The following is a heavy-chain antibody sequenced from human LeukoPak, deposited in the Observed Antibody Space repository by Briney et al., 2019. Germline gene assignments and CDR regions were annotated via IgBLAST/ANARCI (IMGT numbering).Heavy chain of an antibody. CDR2: IHWNGGRT. CDR3: ARGGGYSGYDSDY. Sequence: RSGGSLRLSCAASGFTFDNYGINWVRQAPGKGLEWVSRIHWNGGRTGYADSVKGRFTISRDNAKNSLYLQMNSLRAEDTAVYYCARGGGYSGYDSDYWGQGTLVTVSS. D-gene: IGHD5-12*01. V-gene: IGHV3-20*04. CDR1: GFTFDNYG. J-gene: IGHJ4*02.